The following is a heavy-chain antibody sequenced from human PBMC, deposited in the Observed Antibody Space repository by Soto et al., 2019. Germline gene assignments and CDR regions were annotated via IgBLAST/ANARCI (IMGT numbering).Heavy chain of an antibody. CDR1: GFTLTNNG. J-gene: IGHJ6*02. V-gene: IGHV3-30*18. D-gene: IGHD1-26*01. CDR2: ISSDGSSY. CDR3: AKDRGLAESGTWSHYYYGMDV. Sequence: QVQLLGSGGGVVQPGRSLRLSCVASGFTLTNNGMHWVRQAPGQGLEWVAVISSDGSSYYYGDSVRGRFTISRDTSKNTLFLEMNSLTTADTAVYYCAKDRGLAESGTWSHYYYGMDVWGQGTSVTVS.